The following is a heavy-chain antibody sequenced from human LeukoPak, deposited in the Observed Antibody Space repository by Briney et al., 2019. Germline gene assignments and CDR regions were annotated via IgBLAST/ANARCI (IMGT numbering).Heavy chain of an antibody. J-gene: IGHJ4*02. CDR2: ISSSSSTI. CDR3: ARTRVGDFDN. Sequence: GGSLRLSCAASGFTFSSYSMNWVRQAPGKGLEWVSYISSSSSTIYYADSVKGRFTISRDNAKKSLYLEINNLRAEDTAFYYCARTRVGDFDNWGQGTLVTVSS. D-gene: IGHD3-16*01. CDR1: GFTFSSYS. V-gene: IGHV3-48*04.